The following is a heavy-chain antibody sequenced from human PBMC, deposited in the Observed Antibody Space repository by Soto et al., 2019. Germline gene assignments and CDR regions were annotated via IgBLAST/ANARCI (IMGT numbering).Heavy chain of an antibody. V-gene: IGHV4-31*02. Sequence: QVQLEQSGPGLVKPSQTLSLTCNISGGSITSVNHYWSWIRQSPGEGLEWLGYIFASGTTHYNPSLEGRVTISGDTSQSQFSLTIHSVTVADTAVYYCAREVGGTGAFDYWGQGTLVTFSS. J-gene: IGHJ4*02. CDR1: GGSITSVNHY. D-gene: IGHD1-26*01. CDR2: IFASGTT. CDR3: AREVGGTGAFDY.